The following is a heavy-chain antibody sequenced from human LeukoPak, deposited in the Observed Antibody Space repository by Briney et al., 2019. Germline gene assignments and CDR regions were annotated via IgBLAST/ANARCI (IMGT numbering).Heavy chain of an antibody. V-gene: IGHV3-30-3*01. CDR1: GFTFSSYA. CDR2: ISYGGTNI. D-gene: IGHD4-17*01. Sequence: TGGSLRLSCAASGFTFSSYAMYWVRQAPGKGLEWVALISYGGTNIYYANSVKGRFTISRDNSKNTLFLQMNSLRAEDTALYYCARDAQNYGDYGIDYWGQGTLVTVSS. J-gene: IGHJ4*02. CDR3: ARDAQNYGDYGIDY.